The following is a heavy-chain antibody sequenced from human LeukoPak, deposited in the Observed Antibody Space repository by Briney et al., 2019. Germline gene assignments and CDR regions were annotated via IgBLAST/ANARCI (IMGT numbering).Heavy chain of an antibody. CDR1: GFTFSDYY. D-gene: IGHD3-10*01. Sequence: GGSLRLSCAASGFTFSDYYMSWIRQAPGKGPEWVSYISSSSSYTNYADSVKGRFTISRDNAKNSLYLQMNSLRAEDTAVYYCARDFPYGSGSYYYYYGMDVWGKGTTVTASS. V-gene: IGHV3-11*06. J-gene: IGHJ6*04. CDR2: ISSSSSYT. CDR3: ARDFPYGSGSYYYYYGMDV.